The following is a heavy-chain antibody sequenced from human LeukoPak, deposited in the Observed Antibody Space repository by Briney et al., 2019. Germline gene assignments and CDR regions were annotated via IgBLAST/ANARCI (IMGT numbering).Heavy chain of an antibody. CDR1: GGTFSSYA. CDR2: IIPIFGTA. D-gene: IGHD2-2*03. J-gene: IGHJ4*02. CDR3: ARTDPGYFNFDY. Sequence: GASVKVSCKASGGTFSSYAISWVRQAPGQGLEWMGLIIPIFGTANYAQKFQGRVTIITDESTSTAYMELSSLRSEDTAVYYCARTDPGYFNFDYWGQGTLVTASS. V-gene: IGHV1-69*05.